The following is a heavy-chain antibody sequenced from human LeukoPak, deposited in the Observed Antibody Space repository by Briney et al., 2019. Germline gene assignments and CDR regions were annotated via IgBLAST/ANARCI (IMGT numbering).Heavy chain of an antibody. V-gene: IGHV3-7*01. CDR1: GFTFSSYW. CDR3: ARGLEWLTRRHTWFDP. Sequence: GGSLRLSCAASGFTFSSYWMSWVRQAPGKGLEWVANIKQDGSEKYYVDSVKGRFTISRDNAKNSLYLQMNSLRAEDTAVYYCARGLEWLTRRHTWFDPWGQGTLVTVSS. D-gene: IGHD3-3*01. CDR2: IKQDGSEK. J-gene: IGHJ5*02.